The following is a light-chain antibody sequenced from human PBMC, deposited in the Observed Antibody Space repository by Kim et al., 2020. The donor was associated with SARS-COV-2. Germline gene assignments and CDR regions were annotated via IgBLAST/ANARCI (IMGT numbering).Light chain of an antibody. Sequence: SPGERATLSCRATESINSDFLAWYQQTPGQAPRLLIYDASSRATGIPDRFSGSGSGTDFTLTISRLGTEDFAVYYCQQYGSSPFTFGPGTKVDIK. CDR2: DAS. CDR1: ESINSDF. J-gene: IGKJ3*01. V-gene: IGKV3-20*01. CDR3: QQYGSSPFT.